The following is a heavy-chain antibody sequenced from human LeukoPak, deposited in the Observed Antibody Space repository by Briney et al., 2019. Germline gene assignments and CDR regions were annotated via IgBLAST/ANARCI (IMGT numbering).Heavy chain of an antibody. CDR2: ISYDGSNK. J-gene: IGHJ2*01. D-gene: IGHD3-10*01. Sequence: PGGSLRLSCAASGFTVNNAWMSWVRQAPGKGLEWVAVISYDGSNKYYADSVKGRFTISRDNSKNTLYLQMNSLRAEDTAVYYCAKGTYYYSSTESTGSWYFDLWGRGTLVTVSS. V-gene: IGHV3-30*18. CDR1: GFTVNNAW. CDR3: AKGTYYYSSTESTGSWYFDL.